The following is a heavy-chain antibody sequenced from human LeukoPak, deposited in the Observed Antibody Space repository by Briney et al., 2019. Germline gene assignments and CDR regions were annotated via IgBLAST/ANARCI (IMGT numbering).Heavy chain of an antibody. CDR3: ARAKAQRDYYYYYYMDV. D-gene: IGHD2-2*01. CDR1: GGSISSGDYY. Sequence: SQTLSLTCTVSGGSISSGDYYWSWIRQPPGKGLEWIGYIYYSGSTYYNPSLKSRVTISVDTSKNQFSLKLSSVTAADTAVYYCARAKAQRDYYYYYYMDVWGKGTTVTVSS. CDR2: IYYSGST. V-gene: IGHV4-30-4*08. J-gene: IGHJ6*03.